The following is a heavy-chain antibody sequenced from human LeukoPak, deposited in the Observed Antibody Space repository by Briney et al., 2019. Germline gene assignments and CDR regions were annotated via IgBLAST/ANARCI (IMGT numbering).Heavy chain of an antibody. Sequence: GGSLRLSCAASGFTFSSYWMHWVRQAPGKGLVWVSHINSDGSSTSYADSVKGRFTISRDNAKNTLYLQMNSLSAEDTAVYYCARWSSSPRQWDYWGQGTLVTVSS. CDR3: ARWSSSPRQWDY. CDR1: GFTFSSYW. J-gene: IGHJ4*02. V-gene: IGHV3-74*01. D-gene: IGHD2-8*01. CDR2: INSDGSST.